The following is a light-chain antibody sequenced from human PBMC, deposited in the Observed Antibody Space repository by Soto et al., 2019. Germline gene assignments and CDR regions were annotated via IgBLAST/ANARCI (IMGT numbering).Light chain of an antibody. V-gene: IGKV3-20*01. J-gene: IGKJ3*01. CDR3: QQYGSSPLT. Sequence: EVVLTQSPGTLSLSPGERATLSFRASEFIMSSYLAWFQRNPGQAPRLLIYGASSRATGIPDRFSGSGSGIDFTLTISRLEPEDLAVYYCQQYGSSPLTFGPGTKVDIK. CDR2: GAS. CDR1: EFIMSSY.